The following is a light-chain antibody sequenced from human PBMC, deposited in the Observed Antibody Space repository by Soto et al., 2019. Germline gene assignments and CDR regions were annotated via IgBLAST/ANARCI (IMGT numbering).Light chain of an antibody. V-gene: IGKV1-5*01. Sequence: DIQMTQSPSTLSASVGHTVTITCRASESIDNWLAWYQQKPGKAPKLLIFAASTLVRGVPSRFSGRGSGTEFTLTISSLQADDYATFYCQQYHTDWTFGQGTKVEIK. J-gene: IGKJ1*01. CDR2: AAS. CDR3: QQYHTDWT. CDR1: ESIDNW.